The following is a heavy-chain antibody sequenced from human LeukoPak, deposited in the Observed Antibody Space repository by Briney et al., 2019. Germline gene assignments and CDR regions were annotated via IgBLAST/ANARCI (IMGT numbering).Heavy chain of an antibody. J-gene: IGHJ6*02. CDR2: ISSSSSTI. CDR1: GFTFSSYS. CDR3: ARDPYYYDSSGYSLDV. Sequence: PGGSLRLSCAVSGFTFSSYSMNWVRQAPGKGLEWVSYISSSSSTIYYADSVKGRFTISRDNAKNSLYLQINSLRDEDTAVYYCARDPYYYDSSGYSLDVWGQGTTVTVSS. V-gene: IGHV3-48*02. D-gene: IGHD3-22*01.